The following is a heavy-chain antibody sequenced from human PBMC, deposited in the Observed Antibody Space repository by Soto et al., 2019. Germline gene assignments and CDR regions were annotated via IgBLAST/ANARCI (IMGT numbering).Heavy chain of an antibody. V-gene: IGHV3-9*01. CDR1: GFTCDDYA. Sequence: SLRLSCAASGFTCDDYAMHWVRQAPGKGLEWVSGISWNSGSIGYADSVKGRFTISRDNAKNSLYLQMNSLRAEDTALYYCAKDLSRHIVGATGGPPEAFDIWGQGTMVTVSS. CDR3: AKDLSRHIVGATGGPPEAFDI. J-gene: IGHJ3*02. CDR2: ISWNSGSI. D-gene: IGHD1-26*01.